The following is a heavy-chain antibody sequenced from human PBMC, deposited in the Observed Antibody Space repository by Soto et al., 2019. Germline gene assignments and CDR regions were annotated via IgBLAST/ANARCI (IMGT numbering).Heavy chain of an antibody. CDR2: ISDSGGST. J-gene: IGHJ6*02. D-gene: IGHD5-18*01. CDR1: GFTFSTYA. CDR3: AKDGGYSYGYSPRYYYGMDV. Sequence: PGGSLRLSCAASGFTFSTYAMNWVRQAPGEGLEWVSGISDSGGSTYYADSVKGRFTISRDNSKNTLYLQMNSLRAEDTAVYYCAKDGGYSYGYSPRYYYGMDVWGQGTTVTVSS. V-gene: IGHV3-23*01.